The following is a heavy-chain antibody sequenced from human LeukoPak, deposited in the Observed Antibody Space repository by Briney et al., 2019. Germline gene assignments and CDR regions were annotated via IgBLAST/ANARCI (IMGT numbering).Heavy chain of an antibody. Sequence: GSLRLSCAASGFTFSSYGVSWIRQPAGKGLEWIGRIYTSGSTNYNPSLKSRVTISVDTSKNQFSLKLSSVTAADTAVYYCARDRNRRSFSGTHAFDIWGQGTMVTVSS. CDR3: ARDRNRRSFSGTHAFDI. CDR2: IYTSGST. D-gene: IGHD1-26*01. J-gene: IGHJ3*02. V-gene: IGHV4-4*07. CDR1: GFTFSSYG.